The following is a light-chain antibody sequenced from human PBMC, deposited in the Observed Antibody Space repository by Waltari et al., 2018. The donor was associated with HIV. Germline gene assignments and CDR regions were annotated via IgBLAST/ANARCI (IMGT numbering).Light chain of an antibody. Sequence: QSALTQPPSASGSPGQSVPTSCTGTSSDVGGSNYVSWYQQHPGKAPKLMTYEVYTRPSGVPDRFSGSKSGNTASLTVSGLQAEDEADYYCSSYAGSNNLVFGGGTKLTVL. CDR2: EVY. V-gene: IGLV2-8*01. J-gene: IGLJ2*01. CDR3: SSYAGSNNLV. CDR1: SSDVGGSNY.